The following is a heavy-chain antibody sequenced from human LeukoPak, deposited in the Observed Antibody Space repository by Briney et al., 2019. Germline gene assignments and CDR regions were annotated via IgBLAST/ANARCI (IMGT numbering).Heavy chain of an antibody. CDR2: ISSSSSYI. J-gene: IGHJ6*02. CDR1: GLTFSRYR. D-gene: IGHD6-6*01. V-gene: IGHV3-21*01. Sequence: GGSLRLSCAASGLTFSRYRMNWVRQAPGKGLEGVSSISSSSSYIYYPDSVHGQFSIYRDNANNLLYLQMDSLRAEDTAVYYCAREGVGSSFSHYYYYYGMDVWGQGTTVTVSS. CDR3: AREGVGSSFSHYYYYYGMDV.